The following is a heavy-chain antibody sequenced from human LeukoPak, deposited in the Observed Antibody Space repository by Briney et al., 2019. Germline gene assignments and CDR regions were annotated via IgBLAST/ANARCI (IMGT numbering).Heavy chain of an antibody. D-gene: IGHD3-10*01. J-gene: IGHJ3*02. V-gene: IGHV3-21*01. CDR3: VRSRSTWFGEVLAAFDI. CDR2: ISSSSSYI. Sequence: GGSLRLSCAASGFTFSSHSMNWVRQAPGKGLEWVSSISSSSSYIYYADSVKGRFTISRDNAKNPLYLQMNSLRAEDTAVYYCVRSRSTWFGEVLAAFDIWGQGTLVTVSS. CDR1: GFTFSSHS.